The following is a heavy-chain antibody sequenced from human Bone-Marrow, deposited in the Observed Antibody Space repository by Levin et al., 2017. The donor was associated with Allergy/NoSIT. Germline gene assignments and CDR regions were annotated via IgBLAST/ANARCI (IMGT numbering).Heavy chain of an antibody. CDR2: ISAGGRGT. CDR3: AKLPHTSGWYLRGHFDY. CDR1: GFTFSNYA. V-gene: IGHV3-23*01. D-gene: IGHD6-13*01. J-gene: IGHJ4*02. Sequence: GESLKISCAATGFTFSNYAMTWVRQAPGKGLEWVSSISAGGRGTYYGDSVKGRFTISRDNAKNTLYLEMNDLGAGDTAVYYCAKLPHTSGWYLRGHFDYWGQGTLVTVTS.